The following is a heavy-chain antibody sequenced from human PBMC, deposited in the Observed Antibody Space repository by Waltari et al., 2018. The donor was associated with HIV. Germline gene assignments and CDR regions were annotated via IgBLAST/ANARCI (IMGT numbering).Heavy chain of an antibody. CDR2: IYYSGGT. V-gene: IGHV4-59*01. Sequence: QVQLQESGPGLVKPSETLSLTCTVSGASFNRYYWSWIRQSPGKGLEWIGYIYYSGGTKYNPSLKSRVTMSVDTSKNQFSLRLTSVTAADTAVYYCARRITRRAGGAFDIWGQGTTVTVSS. CDR3: ARRITRRAGGAFDI. J-gene: IGHJ3*02. CDR1: GASFNRYY. D-gene: IGHD3-10*01.